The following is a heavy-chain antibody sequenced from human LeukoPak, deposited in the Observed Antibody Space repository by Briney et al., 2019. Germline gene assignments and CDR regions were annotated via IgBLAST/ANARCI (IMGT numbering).Heavy chain of an antibody. V-gene: IGHV3-23*01. CDR3: AKEGYSYGQYFQLDY. CDR1: GFSVSNNY. D-gene: IGHD5-18*01. Sequence: PGGSLRLSCAVSGFSVSNNYMNWVRQAPGKGLEWVSAISGSGGSTYYADSVKGRFTISRDNSKNTLYLQMNSLRAEDTAVYYCAKEGYSYGQYFQLDYWGQGTLVTVSS. CDR2: ISGSGGST. J-gene: IGHJ4*02.